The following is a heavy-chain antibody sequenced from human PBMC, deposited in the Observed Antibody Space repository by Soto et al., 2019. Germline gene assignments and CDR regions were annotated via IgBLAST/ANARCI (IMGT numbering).Heavy chain of an antibody. CDR2: ISYDGSNK. CDR3: EGERSYSAAPYFDY. Sequence: QVQLVESGGGVVQPGRSLRLSCAASGFTFSNYAMHWVRQAPGKGLGWVAVISYDGSNKYYADSVKGRFTISRDNSKNTVYLQMPSLRAADTAVYYCEGERSYSAAPYFDYWGQGTLVTVSS. J-gene: IGHJ4*02. D-gene: IGHD6-25*01. V-gene: IGHV3-30-3*01. CDR1: GFTFSNYA.